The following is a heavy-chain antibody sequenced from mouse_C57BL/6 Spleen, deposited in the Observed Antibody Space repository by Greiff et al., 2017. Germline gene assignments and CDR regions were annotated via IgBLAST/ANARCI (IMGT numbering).Heavy chain of an antibody. J-gene: IGHJ4*01. Sequence: VQLQQPGAELVKPGASVKLSCKASGYTFTSYWMHWVKQRPGQGLEWIGMIHPNSGSTNYNEKFKSKATLTVDKSSSTAYMQLSSLTSEDSAVYYCARRTVYDYDDAMDYWGQGTSVTVSS. CDR3: ARRTVYDYDDAMDY. CDR2: IHPNSGST. CDR1: GYTFTSYW. V-gene: IGHV1-64*01. D-gene: IGHD2-4*01.